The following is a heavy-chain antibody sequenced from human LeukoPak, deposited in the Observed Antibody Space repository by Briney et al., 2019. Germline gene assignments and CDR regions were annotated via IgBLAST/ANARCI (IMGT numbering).Heavy chain of an antibody. J-gene: IGHJ3*02. CDR2: INPNSGDT. D-gene: IGHD6-19*01. CDR1: GYTFTGYY. CDR3: ARDLYSSGWTDAFDI. Sequence: ASEKVSCKASGYTFTGYYMHWVRQAPGQGLEWMGWINPNSGDTNYSQKFQGRVSMTRDTSINTAYMELSRLTSDDTAVYYCARDLYSSGWTDAFDIWGQGTMVTVSS. V-gene: IGHV1-2*02.